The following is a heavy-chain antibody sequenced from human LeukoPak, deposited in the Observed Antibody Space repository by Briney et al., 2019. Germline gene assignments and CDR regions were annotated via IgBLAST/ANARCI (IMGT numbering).Heavy chain of an antibody. J-gene: IGHJ4*02. V-gene: IGHV1-69*04. Sequence: VNVSRTGRLDTLGSYALYSVGQAPQYKVEWMGMTIPIHGSAKYSQKFQGRLTITTDTSTSTAYMQLTNLRSDDTAVYYCASQFLQAFDFWGRGTLVTVSS. CDR1: LDTLGSYA. CDR3: ASQFLQAFDF. D-gene: IGHD3-3*01. CDR2: TIPIHGSA.